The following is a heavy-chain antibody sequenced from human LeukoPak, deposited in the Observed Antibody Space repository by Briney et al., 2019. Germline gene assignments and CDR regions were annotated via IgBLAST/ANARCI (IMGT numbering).Heavy chain of an antibody. J-gene: IGHJ4*02. CDR2: INHSGST. D-gene: IGHD6-13*01. CDR3: ASDGKQQLAYYFDY. Sequence: SETLSLTCAVYGGSFSGYYWSWIRQPPGKGLEWIGEINHSGSTNYNPSLKSRVTISVDTSKNQFSLKLSSVTAADTAVYYCASDGKQQLAYYFDYWGQGTLVTVSS. V-gene: IGHV4-34*01. CDR1: GGSFSGYY.